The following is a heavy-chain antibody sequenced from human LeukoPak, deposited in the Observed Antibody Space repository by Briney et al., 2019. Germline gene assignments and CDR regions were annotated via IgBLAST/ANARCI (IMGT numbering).Heavy chain of an antibody. V-gene: IGHV3-15*01. J-gene: IGHJ6*03. CDR3: TTVPFTVTTRDYYYYYYMDV. D-gene: IGHD4-17*01. CDR2: IKSKTDGGTT. CDR1: GFTFSNAW. Sequence: GGSLRLSCAASGFTFSNAWMSWVRQAPGKGLEWVGRIKSKTDGGTTDYAAPVKGRFTISRDDSKNTLYLQMNSLKTEDTAVYYCTTVPFTVTTRDYYYYYYMDVWGKGTTVTISS.